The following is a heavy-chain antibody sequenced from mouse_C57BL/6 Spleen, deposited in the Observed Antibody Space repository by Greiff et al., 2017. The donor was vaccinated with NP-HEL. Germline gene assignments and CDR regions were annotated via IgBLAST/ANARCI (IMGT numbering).Heavy chain of an antibody. J-gene: IGHJ4*01. CDR3: TRGPVVGAMDY. V-gene: IGHV5-9-1*02. CDR1: GFTFSSYA. CDR2: ISSGGDYI. D-gene: IGHD1-1*01. Sequence: EVMLVESGEGLVKPGGSLKLSCAASGFTFSSYAMSWVRQTPEKRLEWVAYISSGGDYIYYADTVKGRFTISRDNARNTLYLQMSSLKSEDTAMYYCTRGPVVGAMDYWGQGTSVTVSS.